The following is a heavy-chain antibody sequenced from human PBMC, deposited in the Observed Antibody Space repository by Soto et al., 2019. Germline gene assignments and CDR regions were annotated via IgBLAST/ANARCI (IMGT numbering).Heavy chain of an antibody. Sequence: QVQLQESGPGLVKPSQTLSLTCTVSGDSISTGGYYWSWIRQHPGKGLEWIGYIYHSGTSYNNPSLKSRLTLSVDTSENQFSLKLSSVTAADTAVYYCARADVYDSSGYYYFDYWGPGTLVTVSS. CDR3: ARADVYDSSGYYYFDY. D-gene: IGHD3-22*01. CDR1: GDSISTGGYY. CDR2: IYHSGTS. V-gene: IGHV4-31*03. J-gene: IGHJ4*02.